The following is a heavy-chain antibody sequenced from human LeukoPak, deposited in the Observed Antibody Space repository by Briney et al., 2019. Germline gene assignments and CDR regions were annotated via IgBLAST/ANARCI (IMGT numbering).Heavy chain of an antibody. Sequence: GASVKVSCMHSGYTLTSYGISWVRQAPGQGREWMGWISAYNGNTNYAQKLQGRVTMTTDTSTSTAYMELRSLRSDDTAVYYCARGPYYDDSSDYYHDAFDIWGQGTKVTVSS. CDR3: ARGPYYDDSSDYYHDAFDI. CDR1: GYTLTSYG. CDR2: ISAYNGNT. V-gene: IGHV1-18*01. J-gene: IGHJ3*02. D-gene: IGHD3-22*01.